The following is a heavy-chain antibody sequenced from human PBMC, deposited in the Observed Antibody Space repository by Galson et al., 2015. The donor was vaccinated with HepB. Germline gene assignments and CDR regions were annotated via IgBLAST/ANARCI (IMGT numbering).Heavy chain of an antibody. CDR3: ARALDYYYYHGMVV. CDR2: ISPNGGGT. CDR1: GYTFTGYY. Sequence: SVKVSCKASGYTFTGYYMHWVRQAPGQGLEWMGWISPNGGGTNYAQKFQGWVTMTRDTSITTAYMEMSRLRSDDTAVYYCARALDYYYYHGMVVWGQGTTVTVSS. J-gene: IGHJ6*02. V-gene: IGHV1-2*04.